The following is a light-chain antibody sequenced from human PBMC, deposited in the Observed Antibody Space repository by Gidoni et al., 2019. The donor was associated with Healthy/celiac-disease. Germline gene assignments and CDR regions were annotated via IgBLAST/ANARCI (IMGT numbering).Light chain of an antibody. CDR3: QQSYSKGLT. V-gene: IGKV1-39*01. CDR1: QSISSY. CDR2: AAS. J-gene: IGKJ4*01. Sequence: DIQMTQSPSSLSASVGDRVTITCRASQSISSYLNWYQQKPGKAPKLLIYAASSLQSGVPSRFSGSGSGTEFTLTISSLQPEDFATYYCQQSYSKGLTFGGGTKVEIK.